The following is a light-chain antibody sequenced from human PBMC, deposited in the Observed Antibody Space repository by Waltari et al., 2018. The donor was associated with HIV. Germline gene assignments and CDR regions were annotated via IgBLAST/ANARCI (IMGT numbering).Light chain of an antibody. Sequence: QSALTQPRPVSGSPGQSVTISCTGTYSDVGDYNYVSWYQQHPGKAPKLMTYDVSQRPSGVPDRFSGSKSGNTASLTISGLQADDDADYYCCSFAGTYTIFGGGTKLTVL. CDR1: YSDVGDYNY. CDR3: CSFAGTYTI. CDR2: DVS. V-gene: IGLV2-11*01. J-gene: IGLJ2*01.